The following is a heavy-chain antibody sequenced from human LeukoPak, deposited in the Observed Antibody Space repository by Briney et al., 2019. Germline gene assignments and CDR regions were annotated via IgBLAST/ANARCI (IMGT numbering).Heavy chain of an antibody. V-gene: IGHV3-74*01. CDR1: GFTFSTYW. Sequence: GGSLRLSCAASGFTFSTYWMYWVRQPPGKGLVWVSRINSDGSATSYADSAKGRFTISRDNARNTLYLQMNSLRAEDTAVYYCAKGGIQLWLQAWDYWGQGTLVTVSS. CDR3: AKGGIQLWLQAWDY. J-gene: IGHJ4*02. D-gene: IGHD5-18*01. CDR2: INSDGSAT.